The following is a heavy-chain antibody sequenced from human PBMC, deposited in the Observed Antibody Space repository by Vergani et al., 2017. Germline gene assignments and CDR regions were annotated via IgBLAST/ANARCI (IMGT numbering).Heavy chain of an antibody. CDR3: AKNGGYSYGPLGMDV. D-gene: IGHD5-18*01. CDR2: ISGSGGST. V-gene: IGHV3-23*01. J-gene: IGHJ6*02. CDR1: GFTFSSYA. Sequence: EVQLLESGGGLVQPGGSLRLSCAASGFTFSSYAMSWVRQAPGKGLEWVSAISGSGGSTYYTDSVKGRFTISRDNSKNTLYLQMNSLRAEDTAVYYCAKNGGYSYGPLGMDVWGQGTTVTVSS.